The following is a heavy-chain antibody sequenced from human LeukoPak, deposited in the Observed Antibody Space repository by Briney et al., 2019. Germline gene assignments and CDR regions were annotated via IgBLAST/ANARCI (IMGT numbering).Heavy chain of an antibody. J-gene: IGHJ4*02. CDR2: IYYSGST. V-gene: IGHV4-59*01. CDR1: GGSISSYY. Sequence: PPETLSLTCTVSGGSISSYYWSWIRQPPGKGLEWIGYIYYSGSTNYNPSLKSRVTISVDTSKNQFSLKLSSVTAADTAVYYCARDNHYYFDYWGQGTLVTVSS. CDR3: ARDNHYYFDY.